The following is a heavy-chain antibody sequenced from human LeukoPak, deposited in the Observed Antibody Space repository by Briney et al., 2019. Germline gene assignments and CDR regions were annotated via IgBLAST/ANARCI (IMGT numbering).Heavy chain of an antibody. Sequence: SETLSLTCTVPGGSISSYYWSWIRQPPGKGLEWIGYIYYSGSTNYNPSLKSRVTISVDTSKNQFSLKLSSVTAADTAVYYCAGSQDTAMVDYWGQGTLVTVSS. CDR1: GGSISSYY. CDR2: IYYSGST. CDR3: AGSQDTAMVDY. V-gene: IGHV4-59*01. D-gene: IGHD5-18*01. J-gene: IGHJ4*02.